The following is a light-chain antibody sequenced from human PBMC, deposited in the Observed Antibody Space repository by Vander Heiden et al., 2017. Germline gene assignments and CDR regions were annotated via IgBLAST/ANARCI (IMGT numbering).Light chain of an antibody. CDR3: QQSYSTPIT. Sequence: DIQKTHYPSSQSASVGDKVTITCRASQSISSYLNWYQQKPGKAPQLLIYAASSLQSGVPSRCSGSGAGTDFTLTISSLQPEDFATYYCQQSYSTPITFGQGTRLEIK. CDR1: QSISSY. J-gene: IGKJ5*01. V-gene: IGKV1-39*01. CDR2: AAS.